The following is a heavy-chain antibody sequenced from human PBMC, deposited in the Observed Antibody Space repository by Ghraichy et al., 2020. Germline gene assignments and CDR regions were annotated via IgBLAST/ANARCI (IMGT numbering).Heavy chain of an antibody. CDR1: CGYNRSYD. CDR3: ARHDFYGDYPTQFDY. Sequence: SETLSLTCTVACGYNRSYDWSWIRELTGEGLEVCGYVYYSWSSNYNPSLKSRVTISVDTSKNQFSLKLSSVTAADMAVYYCARHDFYGDYPTQFDY. V-gene: IGHV4-59*08. CDR2: VYYSWSS. J-gene: IGHJ4*01. D-gene: IGHD4-17*01.